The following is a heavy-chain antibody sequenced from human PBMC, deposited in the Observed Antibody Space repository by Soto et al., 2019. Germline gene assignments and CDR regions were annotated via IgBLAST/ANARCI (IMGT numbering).Heavy chain of an antibody. J-gene: IGHJ4*02. V-gene: IGHV3-23*01. CDR1: GFTFSSYA. CDR3: ANQDGYNLPFDY. D-gene: IGHD5-12*01. Sequence: GGSLRLSCAASGFTFSSYAMSWVRQGPGKGLEWVSAISGSGGSTYYADSAKGRFTISRDNSKNTLYLQMNSLRAEDTAVYYCANQDGYNLPFDYWGQGTLVTVSS. CDR2: ISGSGGST.